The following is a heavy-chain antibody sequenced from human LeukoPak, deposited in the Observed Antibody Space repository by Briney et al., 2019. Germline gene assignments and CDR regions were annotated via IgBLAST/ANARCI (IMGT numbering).Heavy chain of an antibody. CDR2: IKQDGSEI. CDR3: ARTNFWSGYNLDY. Sequence: GGSLRLSCEASGFSFSNYWMSWVRQAPGKGLEWVANIKQDGSEIYYVDSVRGRFTISRDNAKNSLYLQMNSLRAEDTAVYYCARTNFWSGYNLDYWGQGTLVTVSS. V-gene: IGHV3-7*01. CDR1: GFSFSNYW. J-gene: IGHJ4*02. D-gene: IGHD3-3*01.